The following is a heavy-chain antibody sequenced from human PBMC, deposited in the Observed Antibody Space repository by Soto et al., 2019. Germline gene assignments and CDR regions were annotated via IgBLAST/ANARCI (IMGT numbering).Heavy chain of an antibody. V-gene: IGHV4-61*01. CDR1: DGSVNTGNYY. Sequence: SETLSLTCSVSDGSVNTGNYYWSWIRQPPGKGLEWIGHIYCIGTTNYNPSLKSRVTISVDTSKNQFSLKLSSVTAADTAVYYCARGAGYYLWAYCYYGMDVWGQGTTVTVSS. CDR3: ARGAGYYLWAYCYYGMDV. J-gene: IGHJ6*02. CDR2: IYCIGTT. D-gene: IGHD3-9*01.